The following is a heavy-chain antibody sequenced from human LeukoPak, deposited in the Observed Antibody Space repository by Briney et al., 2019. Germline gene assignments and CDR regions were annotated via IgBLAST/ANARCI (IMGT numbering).Heavy chain of an antibody. D-gene: IGHD2-2*01. J-gene: IGHJ4*02. V-gene: IGHV3-15*01. CDR1: GFTFSNAW. CDR2: MKSKTDGGTT. Sequence: GGSLRLSCAGSGFTFSNAWMSWVRQAPGKGLELVGRMKSKTDGGTTDYAAPVKRRFTISRDDSKNTLYLQMNSLKSEDTAVYYSTTDCDSTSCYAADAAQWGQGTLVTVS. CDR3: TTDCDSTSCYAADAAQ.